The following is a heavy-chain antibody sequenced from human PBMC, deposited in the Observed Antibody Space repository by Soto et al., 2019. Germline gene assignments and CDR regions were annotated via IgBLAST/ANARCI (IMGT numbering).Heavy chain of an antibody. D-gene: IGHD5-12*01. CDR3: ARYGGYVTDALDI. V-gene: IGHV4-59*08. CDR2: IYYSGST. Sequence: QVQLQESGPGLLKPSETLSLTCTVSGGSISSYYWSWIRQPPGKGLEWIGYIYYSGSTNYNPSLKTRDTTSVHTSKNLTSLTLSSVTAADTAVYYCARYGGYVTDALDIWGQGTIVTVSP. CDR1: GGSISSYY. J-gene: IGHJ3*02.